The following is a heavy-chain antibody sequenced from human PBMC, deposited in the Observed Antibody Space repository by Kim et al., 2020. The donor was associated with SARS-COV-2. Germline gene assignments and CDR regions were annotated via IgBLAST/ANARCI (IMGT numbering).Heavy chain of an antibody. CDR1: GGTFSSYA. Sequence: SVKVSCKASGGTFSSYAISWVRQAPGQGLEWMGRIIPILGIANYAQKFQGRVTITADKSTSTAYMELSSLRSEDTAVYYCAREAVADAFDIWGQGTMVTVSS. J-gene: IGHJ3*02. D-gene: IGHD6-19*01. V-gene: IGHV1-69*04. CDR2: IIPILGIA. CDR3: AREAVADAFDI.